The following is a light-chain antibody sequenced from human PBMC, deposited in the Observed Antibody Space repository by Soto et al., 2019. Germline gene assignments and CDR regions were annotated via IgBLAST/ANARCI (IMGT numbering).Light chain of an antibody. Sequence: QPALTQPASVSGSPGQSITISCTGTSSDVGAYNSVSWYQQYPGKAPKLMMYEVSNRPSGVSDRFSGSKSGNTASLTISGLQTGDEADYYCSSYRSSSTYVFGTGTKLTVL. CDR3: SSYRSSSTYV. CDR2: EVS. CDR1: SSDVGAYNS. J-gene: IGLJ1*01. V-gene: IGLV2-14*01.